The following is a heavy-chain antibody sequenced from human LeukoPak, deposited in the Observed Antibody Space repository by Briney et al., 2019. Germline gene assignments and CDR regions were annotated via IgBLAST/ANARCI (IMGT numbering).Heavy chain of an antibody. J-gene: IGHJ4*02. D-gene: IGHD7-27*01. Sequence: GESLKISCKVSGYSFTNYGIAWVRQMPGKGLEWMGIIYPFDSESRYSPSFQGQVTISADKSITTAYLQWSSLKASDTAMYYCARPNWARRYFDYWGQGTLVTVSS. V-gene: IGHV5-51*01. CDR2: IYPFDSES. CDR3: ARPNWARRYFDY. CDR1: GYSFTNYG.